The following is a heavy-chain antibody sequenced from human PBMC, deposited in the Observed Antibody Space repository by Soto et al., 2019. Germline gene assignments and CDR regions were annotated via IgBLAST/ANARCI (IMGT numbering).Heavy chain of an antibody. D-gene: IGHD3-3*01. CDR2: IVPMFGTA. J-gene: IGHJ5*02. CDR1: GGTFGNSA. V-gene: IGHV1-69*12. Sequence: QVQLVQSGAEVKKPGSSVNVSCKTSGGTFGNSAVAWVRQAPGQGLEWMGGIVPMFGTANYAQKFQGRLTITADDSTSTAYMELRSLRSDDTAVYYCARDGDPESAFWRGLLGVGRFDPWGQGTLVTVSS. CDR3: ARDGDPESAFWRGLLGVGRFDP.